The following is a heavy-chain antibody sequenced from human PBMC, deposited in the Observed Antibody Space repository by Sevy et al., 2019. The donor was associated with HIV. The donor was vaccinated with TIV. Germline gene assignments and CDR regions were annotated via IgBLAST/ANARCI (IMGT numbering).Heavy chain of an antibody. J-gene: IGHJ4*02. CDR1: GVTFYNYA. Sequence: GGSLRLSCAASGVTFYNYAMTWVRQAPGKGLEWVSVIDGSGGNLYYADSVKGRFTISRDNSKNTLYLQMNSLRVDDTAVYYCAKRGTYYGGPFDCWGQGTLVTVSS. V-gene: IGHV3-23*01. CDR2: IDGSGGNL. CDR3: AKRGTYYGGPFDC. D-gene: IGHD1-26*01.